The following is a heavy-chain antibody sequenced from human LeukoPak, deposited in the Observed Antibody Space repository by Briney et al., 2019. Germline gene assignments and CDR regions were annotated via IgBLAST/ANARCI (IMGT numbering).Heavy chain of an antibody. Sequence: GGSLRLSCAASGFTFSDYYMSWICQAPGKGLEWVSYISSSSSYTNYADSVKGRFTISRDNAKNSLYLQMNSLRAEDTAVYYCARDLGSGSYSFYYYYGMDVWGKGTTVTVSS. J-gene: IGHJ6*04. V-gene: IGHV3-11*06. CDR1: GFTFSDYY. CDR2: ISSSSSYT. CDR3: ARDLGSGSYSFYYYYGMDV. D-gene: IGHD3-10*01.